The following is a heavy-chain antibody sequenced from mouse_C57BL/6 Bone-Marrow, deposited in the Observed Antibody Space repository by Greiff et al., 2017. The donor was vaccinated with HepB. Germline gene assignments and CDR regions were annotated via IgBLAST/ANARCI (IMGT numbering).Heavy chain of an antibody. CDR3: AYYSNSFCAY. CDR1: GYTFTSYW. CDR2: IDPSDSYT. Sequence: VQLQQPGAELVKPGASVKLSCKASGYTFTSYWMQWVKQRPGQGLEWIGEIDPSDSYTNYNQKFKGKATLTVDTSSSTAYMQLSSLTSEDSAVYYCAYYSNSFCAYWGQGTLVTVSA. D-gene: IGHD2-5*01. J-gene: IGHJ3*01. V-gene: IGHV1-50*01.